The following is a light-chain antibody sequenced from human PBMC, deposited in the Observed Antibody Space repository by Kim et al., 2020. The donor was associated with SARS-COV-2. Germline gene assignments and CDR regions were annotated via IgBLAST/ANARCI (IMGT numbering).Light chain of an antibody. Sequence: RANINCKSSQSVLYSSNNKSYLAWYQQKPGQPPKLLIYWASTRESGVPDRFSGSGSGTDFTLTISSLQAEDVAVYYCQQYYSTPRTFGQGTKLEI. V-gene: IGKV4-1*01. CDR1: QSVLYSSNNKSY. J-gene: IGKJ2*01. CDR3: QQYYSTPRT. CDR2: WAS.